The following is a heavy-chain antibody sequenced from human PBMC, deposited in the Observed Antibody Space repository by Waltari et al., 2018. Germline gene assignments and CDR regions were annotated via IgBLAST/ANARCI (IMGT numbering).Heavy chain of an antibody. Sequence: EVQLVQSGAEVKKPGESLKISCTGSGYSFNNYWIGWVRQLPGKGLEWMGIISPGDYGTGYSPSFQGQVTISADKSTSTASLQWSSLRASDTAMYYCARLPGDSYGDDYFDVRGQGTLVTVSS. D-gene: IGHD5-18*01. V-gene: IGHV5-51*01. CDR2: ISPGDYGT. CDR1: GYSFNNYW. J-gene: IGHJ4*02. CDR3: ARLPGDSYGDDYFDV.